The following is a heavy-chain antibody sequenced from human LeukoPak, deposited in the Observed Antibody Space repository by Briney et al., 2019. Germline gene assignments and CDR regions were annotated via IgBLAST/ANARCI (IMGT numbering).Heavy chain of an antibody. D-gene: IGHD3-22*01. Sequence: GGSLRLSCAASGFTFSSYVMHWVRQAPGKGLEWVAVISYDGSHKYYADSVRGRFTISRDNSKNTVYLQMNSLRAEDTAVYYCSKGYYYHTSAYYPVDYWGQGTLVTVSS. CDR1: GFTFSSYV. CDR2: ISYDGSHK. CDR3: SKGYYYHTSAYYPVDY. J-gene: IGHJ4*02. V-gene: IGHV3-30*18.